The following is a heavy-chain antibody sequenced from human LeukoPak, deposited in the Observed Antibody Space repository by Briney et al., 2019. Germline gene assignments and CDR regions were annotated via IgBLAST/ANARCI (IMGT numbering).Heavy chain of an antibody. V-gene: IGHV3-21*04. CDR2: ISSSSSYI. CDR1: GFTFSSYS. J-gene: IGHJ5*02. CDR3: ARGLLGRFDP. Sequence: GGSLRLSCAASGFTFSSYSMNWVRQAPGKGLEWVSSISSSSSYIYYADSVKGRFTISRDNAKNSLYLQMNSLRDEDTALYHCARGLLGRFDPWGQGTLVTVSS.